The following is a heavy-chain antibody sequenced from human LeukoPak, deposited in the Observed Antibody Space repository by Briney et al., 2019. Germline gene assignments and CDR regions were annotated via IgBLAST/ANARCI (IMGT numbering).Heavy chain of an antibody. CDR2: ISAYNGNT. D-gene: IGHD4-11*01. CDR3: ARGQNRDYSDYGRNY. CDR1: GYTFTSYG. J-gene: IGHJ4*02. Sequence: ASVKVSCKASGYTFTSYGISWVRQAPGQGLEWMGWISAYNGNTNYAQKLQGRVTMTTDTSTSTAYMELSRLRSDDTAIYYCARGQNRDYSDYGRNYWGQGTLVTVSS. V-gene: IGHV1-18*01.